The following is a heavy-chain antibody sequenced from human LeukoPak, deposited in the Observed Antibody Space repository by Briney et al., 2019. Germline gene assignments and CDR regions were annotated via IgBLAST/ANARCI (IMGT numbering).Heavy chain of an antibody. D-gene: IGHD3-22*01. CDR1: GLTFSDYY. CDR3: ARGYDSSGYNWFDP. V-gene: IGHV3-11*01. J-gene: IGHJ5*02. CDR2: ISSSGSTI. Sequence: GGSLRLSCAASGLTFSDYYMTWIRQAPGKGLEWVSYISSSGSTIYYADSVKGRFTISRDNAKNSLYLQMNSLGAEDTAVYYCARGYDSSGYNWFDPWGQGTLVTVSS.